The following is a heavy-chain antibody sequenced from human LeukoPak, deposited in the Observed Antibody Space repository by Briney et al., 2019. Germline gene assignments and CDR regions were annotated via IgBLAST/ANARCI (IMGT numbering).Heavy chain of an antibody. J-gene: IGHJ5*02. D-gene: IGHD2-2*01. CDR2: INPNSGGT. Sequence: GASVKVSCKASGYTFTGYYMHWVGQAPGQGLEWMGWINPNSGGTNYAQKFQGRVTMTRDTSISTAYMELSRLRSDDTAVYYCARERACSSTSCTDPWGQGTLVTVSS. CDR3: ARERACSSTSCTDP. CDR1: GYTFTGYY. V-gene: IGHV1-2*02.